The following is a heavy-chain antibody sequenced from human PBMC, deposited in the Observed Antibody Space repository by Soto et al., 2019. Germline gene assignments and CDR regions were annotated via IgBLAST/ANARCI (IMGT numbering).Heavy chain of an antibody. CDR2: ITHIGGF. V-gene: IGHV4-34*01. D-gene: IGHD2-2*01. CDR1: GGSFTDYY. Sequence: QVQLQQWGAGLLKPSETLSLTCAVYGGSFTDYYWSWIRQPPGKGLEWIGEITHIGGFDSNQSLDSRATISVDTTKNQFSLKLSSVTTADTALYYCARGRQRPSAAYKGHGYYGMDVWGQGTTVTVSS. CDR3: ARGRQRPSAAYKGHGYYGMDV. J-gene: IGHJ6*02.